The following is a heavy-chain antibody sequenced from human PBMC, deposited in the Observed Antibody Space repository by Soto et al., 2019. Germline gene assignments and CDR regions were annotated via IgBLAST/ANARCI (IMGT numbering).Heavy chain of an antibody. D-gene: IGHD3-3*01. CDR1: DGSISTYY. Sequence: SETLSLTCTVSDGSISTYYCNWIRQPAGKGLEWIGRIDASGSTDYDPSLKSRVTMSVDTSKNQFSLRLSSVTAADTAVYYCARGGHDFWSGTFDYWGQGAPVTVYS. CDR3: ARGGHDFWSGTFDY. CDR2: IDASGST. V-gene: IGHV4-4*07. J-gene: IGHJ4*02.